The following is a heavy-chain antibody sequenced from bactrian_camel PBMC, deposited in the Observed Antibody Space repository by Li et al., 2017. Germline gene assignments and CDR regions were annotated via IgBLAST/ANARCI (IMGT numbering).Heavy chain of an antibody. CDR1: GFTFSTYA. V-gene: IGHV3S31*01. J-gene: IGHJ4*01. Sequence: DVQLVESGGGLVQPGGSLRLSCAASGFTFSTYAMSWVRQAPGKGLEWVSHISSGGGTTYYADSMKGRFTLSRDDSKNELYLQVNSLKTEDTATYYCAKEDPGAGRAVWGQGTQV. CDR2: ISSGGGTT. CDR3: AKEDPGAGRAV.